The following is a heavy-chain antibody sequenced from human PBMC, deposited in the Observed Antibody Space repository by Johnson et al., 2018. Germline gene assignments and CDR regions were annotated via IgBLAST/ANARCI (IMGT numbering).Heavy chain of an antibody. CDR1: GFSFDDYA. D-gene: IGHD3-22*01. V-gene: IGHV3-9*01. J-gene: IGHJ3*02. CDR2: IIWTSGRI. CDR3: AKAGGTMIVVSAFDI. Sequence: VQLVESGGGLVQPGRSLRLSCAASGFSFDDYAMHWVRQSPGKGLEWVSGIIWTSGRIGDADSAKGRVIISRENAKNSLYLQMKSLRTEETALYYCAKAGGTMIVVSAFDIWGQGTLVTVSS.